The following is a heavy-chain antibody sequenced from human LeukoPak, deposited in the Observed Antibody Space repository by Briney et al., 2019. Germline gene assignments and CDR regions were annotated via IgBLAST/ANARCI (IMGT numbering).Heavy chain of an antibody. D-gene: IGHD4-11*01. J-gene: IGHJ5*02. CDR3: ARDPHDYIGP. Sequence: GGSLRLSCAASGFTFSSYSMNWDRQAPGKGLEWVSSISSSSSYIYYADSVKGRFTISRDNAKNSLYLQMNSLRAEDTAVYYCARDPHDYIGPWGQGTLVTVSS. CDR1: GFTFSSYS. CDR2: ISSSSSYI. V-gene: IGHV3-21*01.